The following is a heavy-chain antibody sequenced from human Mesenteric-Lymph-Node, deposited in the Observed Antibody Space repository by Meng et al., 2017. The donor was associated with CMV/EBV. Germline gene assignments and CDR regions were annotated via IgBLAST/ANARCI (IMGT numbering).Heavy chain of an antibody. Sequence: SDGSIRGSHWWAWDRQPPGKGLEWMGEIFHTGITNYRPSLESRVTMSVDKSKNQLSLRLNSVTAADTAVYYCARENYYGSGSYLAWGQGTLVTVSS. CDR1: DGSIRGSHW. CDR2: IFHTGIT. D-gene: IGHD3-10*01. V-gene: IGHV4-4*02. CDR3: ARENYYGSGSYLA. J-gene: IGHJ5*02.